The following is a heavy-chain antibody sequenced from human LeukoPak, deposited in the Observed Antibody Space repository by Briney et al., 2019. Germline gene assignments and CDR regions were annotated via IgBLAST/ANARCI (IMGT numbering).Heavy chain of an antibody. CDR1: DFNVRGND. CDR3: ARDSTRSAFDI. J-gene: IGHJ3*02. CDR2: IKSGGGT. V-gene: IGHV3-53*01. Sequence: GGSLRLSCAASDFNVRGNDMTWVRQAPGKGLEWVSVIKSGGGTYYADSVKGRFTISRDNPKSALYLQMNSLRAEDTAIYYCARDSTRSAFDIWGQGTMVTVSS.